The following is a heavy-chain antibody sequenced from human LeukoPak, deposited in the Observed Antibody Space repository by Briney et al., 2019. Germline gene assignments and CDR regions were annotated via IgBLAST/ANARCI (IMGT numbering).Heavy chain of an antibody. CDR1: GFTFSSYA. CDR2: ISGSGGST. CDR3: AKSASPVVAQQFDY. Sequence: QTGGSLRLSCAASGFTFSSYAMSWVRQAPGKGLEWVSAISGSGGSTYYADSVKGRFTISRDNAKNSLYLQMNSLRAEDTALYYCAKSASPVVAQQFDYWGQGTLVTVSS. J-gene: IGHJ4*02. D-gene: IGHD2-15*01. V-gene: IGHV3-23*01.